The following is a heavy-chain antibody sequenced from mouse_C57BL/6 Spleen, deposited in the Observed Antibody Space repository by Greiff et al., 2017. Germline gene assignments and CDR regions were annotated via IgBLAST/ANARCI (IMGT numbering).Heavy chain of an antibody. Sequence: QVHVKQSGAELARPGASVKMSCKASGYTFTSYTMHWVKQRPGQGLEWIGYINPSSGYTKYNQKFKDKATWTADKSSSTAYMQLSSLTSEDSSVYYCAISTELYYFDYWGQGTTLTVSS. CDR1: GYTFTSYT. V-gene: IGHV1-4*01. CDR3: AISTELYYFDY. D-gene: IGHD2-1*01. CDR2: INPSSGYT. J-gene: IGHJ2*01.